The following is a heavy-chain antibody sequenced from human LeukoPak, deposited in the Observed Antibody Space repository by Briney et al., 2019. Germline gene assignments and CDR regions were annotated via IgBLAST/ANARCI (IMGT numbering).Heavy chain of an antibody. D-gene: IGHD2-15*01. CDR1: GGTFSSYA. CDR2: IIPILGIA. Sequence: SVKVSCKASGGTFSSYAISWVRQAPGQGLEWMGRIIPILGIANYAQKFQGRVTITADKSTSTAYMELSGLRSEDTAVYYCARVLVVAATGSWFDPWGQGTLVTVSS. V-gene: IGHV1-69*04. J-gene: IGHJ5*02. CDR3: ARVLVVAATGSWFDP.